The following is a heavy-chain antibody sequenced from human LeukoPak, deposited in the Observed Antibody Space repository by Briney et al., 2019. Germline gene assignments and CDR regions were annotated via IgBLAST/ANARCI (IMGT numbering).Heavy chain of an antibody. V-gene: IGHV4-39*07. D-gene: IGHD6-13*01. CDR2: IYYSGST. J-gene: IGHJ5*02. CDR1: GGSISSSSYY. CDR3: ARDVEYSSSPNWFDP. Sequence: SETLSLACTVSGGSISSSSYYWGWIRQPPGKGLEWIGSIYYSGSTYYNPSLKSRVTISVDTSKNQFSLKLSSVTAADTAVYYCARDVEYSSSPNWFDPWGQGTLVTVSS.